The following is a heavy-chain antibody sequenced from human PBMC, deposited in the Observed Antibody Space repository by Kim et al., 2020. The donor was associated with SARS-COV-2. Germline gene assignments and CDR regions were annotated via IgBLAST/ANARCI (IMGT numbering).Heavy chain of an antibody. CDR2: IYHSGST. CDR1: GGSISSSSYY. D-gene: IGHD3-16*01. J-gene: IGHJ4*02. Sequence: SETLSLTCTVSGGSISSSSYYWGWIRQPPGKGLEWIGSIYHSGSTYYNPSLKSRVTISVDTSKNQFSLKLSSVTAADTAVYYCASIPAHWGSGRDYWGQGTLVTVSS. V-gene: IGHV4-39*01. CDR3: ASIPAHWGSGRDY.